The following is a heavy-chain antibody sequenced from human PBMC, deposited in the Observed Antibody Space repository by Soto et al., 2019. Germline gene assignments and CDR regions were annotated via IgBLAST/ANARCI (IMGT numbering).Heavy chain of an antibody. CDR3: ARHYYDSSGYFDY. J-gene: IGHJ4*02. V-gene: IGHV4-31*03. CDR2: IYYSGST. Sequence: SETLSLTCTVSGGSISSGGYYWSWIRQHPRKGLEWIGYIYYSGSTYYNPSLKSRVTISVDTSKNQFSLKLSSVTAADTAVYYCARHYYDSSGYFDYWGRGTLVTVSS. CDR1: GGSISSGGYY. D-gene: IGHD3-22*01.